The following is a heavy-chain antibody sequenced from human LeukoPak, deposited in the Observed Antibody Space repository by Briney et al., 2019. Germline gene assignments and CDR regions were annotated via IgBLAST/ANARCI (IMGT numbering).Heavy chain of an antibody. CDR2: LYSDGNT. D-gene: IGHD1-14*01. J-gene: IGHJ4*02. Sequence: GGSLRLSCAASGFTVITNDMSWVRQAPGKGLEWVSVLYSDGNTKYADSVQGRFTISRDNSKNTLYLEMNSLGPDDTAVYYCARGVEPLAANTLAYCGQGTLVTVSS. V-gene: IGHV3-53*01. CDR3: ARGVEPLAANTLAY. CDR1: GFTVITND.